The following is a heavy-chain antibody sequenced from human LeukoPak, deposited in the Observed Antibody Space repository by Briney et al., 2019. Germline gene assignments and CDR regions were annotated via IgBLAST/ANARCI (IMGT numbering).Heavy chain of an antibody. J-gene: IGHJ4*02. D-gene: IGHD4-17*01. CDR3: TVTTTPQLRPRGYYFDY. V-gene: IGHV3-49*04. Sequence: RSLRLSCTASGFTGGDYAISWVRQAPRKGLDWVGFIRSKAYGGTTEYAASVKGRFTISRDDSKSIAYLQMNSLKTEDTAVYYCTVTTTPQLRPRGYYFDYWGQGTLVTVSS. CDR1: GFTGGDYA. CDR2: IRSKAYGGTT.